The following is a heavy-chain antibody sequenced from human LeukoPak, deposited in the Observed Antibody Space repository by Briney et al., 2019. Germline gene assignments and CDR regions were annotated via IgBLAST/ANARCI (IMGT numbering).Heavy chain of an antibody. V-gene: IGHV4-31*11. CDR3: ARDVVVTSSPDAFDI. J-gene: IGHJ3*02. CDR1: GDSVTSGGYF. CDR2: ISNSGTT. Sequence: PSETLSLTCAVSGDSVTSGGYFWTWIRQHPGGGLEWIGSISNSGTTSYNPSLKSRVSISLDTSNNHFSLRLGSVTAADTAVYFCARDVVVTSSPDAFDIWGQGTMVTVSS. D-gene: IGHD2-21*02.